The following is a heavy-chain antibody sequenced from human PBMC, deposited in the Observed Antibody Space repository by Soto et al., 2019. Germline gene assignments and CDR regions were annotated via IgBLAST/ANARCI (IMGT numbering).Heavy chain of an antibody. V-gene: IGHV1-18*01. CDR1: GYTFTRYG. CDR2: INTYNGNT. J-gene: IGHJ6*02. Sequence: QVQLVQSGAEVKNPGASVKVSRKASGYTFTRYGIGWARQAPGQGLEWMGWINTYNGNTNYAQNVQGRVTLTTDTSTSTAYMELRSLRSKDTAIYYCAMVDVYVTPSPQDVWGQGTTVIVSS. CDR3: AMVDVYVTPSPQDV. D-gene: IGHD3-16*01.